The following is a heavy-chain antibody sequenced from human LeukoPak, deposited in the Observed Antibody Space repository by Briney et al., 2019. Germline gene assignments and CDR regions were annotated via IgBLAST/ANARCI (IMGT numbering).Heavy chain of an antibody. CDR2: IIPIFGTA. CDR1: GGTFSSYA. J-gene: IGHJ3*02. Sequence: ASVKVSCKASGGTFSSYAISWVRQAPGQGLEWMGGIIPIFGTAKYAQKFQGRVTITTDESTSTAYMELSSLRSEDTAVYYCARDMFAVHYRGRSGAFDIWGQGTMVTVSS. D-gene: IGHD3-10*02. CDR3: ARDMFAVHYRGRSGAFDI. V-gene: IGHV1-69*05.